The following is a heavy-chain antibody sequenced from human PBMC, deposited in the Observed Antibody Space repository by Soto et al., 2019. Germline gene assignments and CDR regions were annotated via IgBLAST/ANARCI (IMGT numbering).Heavy chain of an antibody. Sequence: QVQLQESGPGLVKPSGTLSLTCAVSGGSISSSNWWSWVRQPPGKGLEWIGEIYHSGSTNYNPSLKSRVTISVDKSKNQFSLKLSSVTAADTAVYYCAIGDCTNGVCWEDYYYGMDVWGQGTTVTVSS. CDR3: AIGDCTNGVCWEDYYYGMDV. CDR2: IYHSGST. V-gene: IGHV4-4*02. CDR1: GGSISSSNW. J-gene: IGHJ6*02. D-gene: IGHD2-8*01.